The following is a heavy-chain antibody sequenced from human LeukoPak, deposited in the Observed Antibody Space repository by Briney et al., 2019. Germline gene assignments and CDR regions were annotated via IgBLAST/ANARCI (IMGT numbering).Heavy chain of an antibody. CDR1: GGSISSSGYY. CDR3: ARHFCTSCYGGIGY. Sequence: SETLSLTCTVSGGSISSSGYYWSWIRQPPGKGLEWIGSISYSGSTDYNPSLKSRVTISVDTSKNQFSLKLSSVTAADTAVYYCARHFCTSCYGGIGYWGQGTLVTVSS. J-gene: IGHJ4*02. D-gene: IGHD2-2*01. V-gene: IGHV4-39*01. CDR2: ISYSGST.